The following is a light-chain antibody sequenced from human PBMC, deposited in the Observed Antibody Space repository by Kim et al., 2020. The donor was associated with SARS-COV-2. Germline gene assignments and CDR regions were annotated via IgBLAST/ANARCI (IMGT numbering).Light chain of an antibody. CDR1: QSVSSN. CDR2: GAS. Sequence: EIVMTQSPATLSVSPGERATLSCRASQSVSSNLAWYQQKPGQAPRLLIYGASTRATGIPGRFSGSGSGTEFTLTISSLQSEDFAVYYCQHYNNWPPFTFGPGTKVDIK. J-gene: IGKJ3*01. CDR3: QHYNNWPPFT. V-gene: IGKV3-15*01.